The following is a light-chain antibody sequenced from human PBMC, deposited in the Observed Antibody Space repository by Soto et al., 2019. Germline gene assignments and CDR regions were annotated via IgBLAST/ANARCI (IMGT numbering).Light chain of an antibody. CDR1: QSVSES. Sequence: EIVLTQSPATLSLSPGERATLSCRASQSVSESLAWYQQKPGQAPRLLIYDASSRASGVPARFSGSGSGTDFTLTISSLEPEDFAIYYCQHYGNSLWTFGQGTKVDIK. CDR3: QHYGNSLWT. CDR2: DAS. J-gene: IGKJ1*01. V-gene: IGKV3-11*01.